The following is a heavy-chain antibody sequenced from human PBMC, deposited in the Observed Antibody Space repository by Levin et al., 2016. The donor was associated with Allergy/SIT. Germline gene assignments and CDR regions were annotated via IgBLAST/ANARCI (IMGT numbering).Heavy chain of an antibody. Sequence: RQAPGKGLEWIGYIYYSGSTYYNPSLKSRVTISVDTSKNQFSLKLSSATAADTAVYYCASGISGSYYYYYGMDVWGQGTTVTVSS. CDR3: ASGISGSYYYYYGMDV. D-gene: IGHD1-26*01. J-gene: IGHJ6*02. CDR2: IYYSGST. V-gene: IGHV4-31*02.